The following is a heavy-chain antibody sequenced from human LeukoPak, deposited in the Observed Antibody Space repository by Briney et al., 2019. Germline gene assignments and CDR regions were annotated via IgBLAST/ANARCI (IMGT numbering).Heavy chain of an antibody. V-gene: IGHV1-2*02. Sequence: ASVKVSCKASGYTFTGSYIHWVRQAPGQGLEWMGWNNPNSGGTNYAQKFQGRVTMTRDTSISTAYMELSRLRSDDTAVYYCARVVPAAIIPMDFWGQGTLVTVSS. CDR2: NNPNSGGT. CDR1: GYTFTGSY. D-gene: IGHD2-2*01. CDR3: ARVVPAAIIPMDF. J-gene: IGHJ4*02.